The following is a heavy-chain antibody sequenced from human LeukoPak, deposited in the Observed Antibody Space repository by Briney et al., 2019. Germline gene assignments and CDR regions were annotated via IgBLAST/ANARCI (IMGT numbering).Heavy chain of an antibody. V-gene: IGHV3-66*01. D-gene: IGHD3-10*01. CDR2: IYSDGST. CDR3: VNSVMVRGVIRPY. CDR1: GFTVSSNY. Sequence: GGSLRLSCAASGFTVSSNYMSWVRQAPGKGLEWVSVIYSDGSTYYADSVKGRFTISRDNSKNTLYLQMNSLRAEETAVYYCVNSVMVRGVIRPYWGQGTLVTVSP. J-gene: IGHJ4*02.